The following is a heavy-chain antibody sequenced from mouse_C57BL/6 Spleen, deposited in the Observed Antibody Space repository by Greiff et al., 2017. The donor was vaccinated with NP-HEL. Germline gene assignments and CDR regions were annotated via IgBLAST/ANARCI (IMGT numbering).Heavy chain of an antibody. CDR3: ARWGRYYYGSPFDY. J-gene: IGHJ2*01. Sequence: VQLQQSGPELVKPGASVKISCKASGYTFTDYYMNWVKQSHGKSLEWIGDINPNNGGTSYNQKFKGKATLTVDKSSSTAYMELRSLTSEDSAVYYCARWGRYYYGSPFDYWGQGTTLTVSS. D-gene: IGHD1-1*01. V-gene: IGHV1-26*01. CDR2: INPNNGGT. CDR1: GYTFTDYY.